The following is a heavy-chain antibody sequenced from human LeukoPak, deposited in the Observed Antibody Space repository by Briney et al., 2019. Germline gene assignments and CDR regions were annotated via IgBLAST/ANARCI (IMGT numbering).Heavy chain of an antibody. D-gene: IGHD6-13*01. CDR2: IIAYNGNT. V-gene: IGHV1-18*04. CDR1: GYTFTSYG. J-gene: IGHJ6*04. Sequence: ASVKVSCKASGYTFTSYGISWVRQAPGQGLEWMGWIIAYNGNTNYAQKLQGRVTMTTDTSTSTAYMELRSLRSDDTAVYYCARDPTPRTYSRGPYYYYYGMDVWGKGTTVTVSS. CDR3: ARDPTPRTYSRGPYYYYYGMDV.